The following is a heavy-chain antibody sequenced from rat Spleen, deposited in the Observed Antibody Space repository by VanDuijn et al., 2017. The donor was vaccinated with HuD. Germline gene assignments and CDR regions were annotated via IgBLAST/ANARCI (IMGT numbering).Heavy chain of an antibody. D-gene: IGHD1-12*02. CDR3: ATGGFEHYDGTYYYGWFAF. CDR2: IIYDGTNT. J-gene: IGHJ3*01. V-gene: IGHV5S10*01. Sequence: EVQLVESGGGLVQPGRSLKLSCAASGFTFSDYTMAWVRQAPKKGLEWVAAIIYDGTNTYYRDSVKGRFTISRDNAKSTLYMQMESLRSEDTATYYGATGGFEHYDGTYYYGWFAFWGQGTLVTVSS. CDR1: GFTFSDYT.